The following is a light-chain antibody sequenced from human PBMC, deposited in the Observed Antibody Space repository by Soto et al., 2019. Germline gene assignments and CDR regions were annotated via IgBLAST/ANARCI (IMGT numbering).Light chain of an antibody. CDR1: SSDVGGYNY. Sequence: QSVLTQPASVSGSPGQSITISCTGTSSDVGGYNYVSWYQQHPGKAPKLMIYDVSNRPSGVSNRFSGSKSGNTASLTISGLQAEDEGDYYCSSYTSSSTLDVFGTGTQLTVL. CDR2: DVS. J-gene: IGLJ7*01. V-gene: IGLV2-14*03. CDR3: SSYTSSSTLDV.